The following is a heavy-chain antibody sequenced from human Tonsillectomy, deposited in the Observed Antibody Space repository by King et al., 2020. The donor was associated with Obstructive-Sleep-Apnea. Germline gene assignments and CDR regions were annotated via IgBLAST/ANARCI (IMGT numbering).Heavy chain of an antibody. V-gene: IGHV3-30*02. Sequence: QVQLVESGGGVVQPGGSLRLSCAASGFTFSSYGMHWVRQAPGKGREGVAFIRYDGSNKYYADSVRGRFTISRDNSKNTLYLQMNSLRAEDTAVYYCAKDGLKLWFGEFPPRWYFDLWGRGTLVTVSS. J-gene: IGHJ2*01. CDR2: IRYDGSNK. D-gene: IGHD3-10*01. CDR3: AKDGLKLWFGEFPPRWYFDL. CDR1: GFTFSSYG.